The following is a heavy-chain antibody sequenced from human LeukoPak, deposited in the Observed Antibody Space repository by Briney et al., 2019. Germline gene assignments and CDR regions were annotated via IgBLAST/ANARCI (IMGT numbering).Heavy chain of an antibody. Sequence: SETLSLTCAVYGGSFSGYYWSWIRQPPGKGLEWIGEINHSGSTNYNPSLKSRVTKSVDTSKNQFSLKLSSVTAADTAVYYCARGLEDYYDSSGYYFDYWGQGTLVTVSS. CDR3: ARGLEDYYDSSGYYFDY. CDR2: INHSGST. J-gene: IGHJ4*02. CDR1: GGSFSGYY. D-gene: IGHD3-22*01. V-gene: IGHV4-34*01.